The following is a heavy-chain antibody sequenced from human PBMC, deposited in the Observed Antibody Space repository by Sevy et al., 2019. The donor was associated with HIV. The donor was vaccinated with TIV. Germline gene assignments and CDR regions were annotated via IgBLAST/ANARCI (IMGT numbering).Heavy chain of an antibody. J-gene: IGHJ3*02. CDR3: ARGREPYCGGVCYSAFDI. CDR2: INWNAGST. Sequence: GGSLRLSCAASGFTFDDYGMSWVRQAPGKGLEWVSGINWNAGSTGYADSVKGRFTISRDNAKNSLYMQMNSLGAEDTALYYCARGREPYCGGVCYSAFDIWGQGTMVTVSS. D-gene: IGHD2-21*02. V-gene: IGHV3-20*04. CDR1: GFTFDDYG.